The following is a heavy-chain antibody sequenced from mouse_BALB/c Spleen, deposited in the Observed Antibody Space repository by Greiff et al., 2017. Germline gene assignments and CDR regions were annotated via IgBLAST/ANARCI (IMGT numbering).Heavy chain of an antibody. CDR1: GFTFSSYT. CDR3: TREGHYYGSSPAWFAD. V-gene: IGHV5-6-4*01. D-gene: IGHD1-1*01. CDR2: ISSGGSYT. Sequence: DVHLVESGGGLVKPGGSLKLSCAASGFTFSSYTMSWVRQTPEKRLEWVATISSGGSYTYYPDSVKGRFTISRDNAKNTLYLQMSSLKSEDTAMYYCTREGHYYGSSPAWFADWGQGTLVTVSA. J-gene: IGHJ3*01.